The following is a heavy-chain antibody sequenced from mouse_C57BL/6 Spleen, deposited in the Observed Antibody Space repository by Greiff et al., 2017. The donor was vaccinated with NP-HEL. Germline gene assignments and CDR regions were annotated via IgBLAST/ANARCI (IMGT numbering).Heavy chain of an antibody. D-gene: IGHD1-1*01. CDR2: IYPGDGDT. CDR3: AREGAYYGPFAY. V-gene: IGHV1-82*01. Sequence: VQLQQSGPELVKPGASVKISCKASGYAFSSSWMNWVKQRPGKGLEWIGRIYPGDGDTNYNGKFKGQAPLTADKSSSTAYMQLSSLTSEDSAVYFCAREGAYYGPFAYWGQGTLVTVSA. CDR1: GYAFSSSW. J-gene: IGHJ3*01.